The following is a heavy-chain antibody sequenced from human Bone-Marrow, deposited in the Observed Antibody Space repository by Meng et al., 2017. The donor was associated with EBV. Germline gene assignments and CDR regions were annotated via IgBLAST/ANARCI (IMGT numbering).Heavy chain of an antibody. CDR2: ISGSGGST. D-gene: IGHD2-15*01. CDR3: AKDQGVVAATLGRS. J-gene: IGHJ5*02. V-gene: IGHV3-23*01. Sequence: EVQLLESGXGLVQPGGXLRLSCAASGFTFSSYAMSWVRQAPGKGLEWVSAISGSGGSTYYADSVKGRFTISRDNSKNTLYLQMNSLRAEDTAVYYCAKDQGVVAATLGRSWGQGTLVTVSS. CDR1: GFTFSSYA.